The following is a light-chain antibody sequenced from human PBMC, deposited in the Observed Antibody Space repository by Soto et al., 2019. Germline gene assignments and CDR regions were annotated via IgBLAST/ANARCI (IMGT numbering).Light chain of an antibody. CDR2: WAS. Sequence: TINCKSSHSVLYSSNNSNFLAWYQQKPGQPPKLLIYWASTRESGVPDRFSGSGFGLDITLTICSLQLQDLQSYYCHQPFSDPRSLGEGTQVDIK. J-gene: IGKJ1*01. CDR3: HQPFSDPRS. CDR1: HSVLYSSNNSNF. V-gene: IGKV4-1*01.